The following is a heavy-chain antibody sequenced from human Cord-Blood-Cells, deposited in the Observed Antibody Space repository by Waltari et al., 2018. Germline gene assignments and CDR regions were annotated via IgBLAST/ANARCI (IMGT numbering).Heavy chain of an antibody. V-gene: IGHV4-34*01. D-gene: IGHD7-27*01. CDR1: GGSFSGYY. Sequence: QVQLQQWGAGLLKPPETLSLTFAVYGGSFSGYYWSWIRQPPGKGLEWIGEINHSGSTNYNPSLKSRVTISVDTSKNQFSLKLSSVTAADTAVYYCAREVLTGDSVFDYWGQGTLVTVSS. CDR2: INHSGST. CDR3: AREVLTGDSVFDY. J-gene: IGHJ4*02.